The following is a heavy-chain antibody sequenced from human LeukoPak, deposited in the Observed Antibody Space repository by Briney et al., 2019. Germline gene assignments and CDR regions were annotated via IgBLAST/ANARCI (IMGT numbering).Heavy chain of an antibody. J-gene: IGHJ4*02. Sequence: GGSLRLSCAASGFTFDDYGMSWVRQAPGKGMEWASGINWNGGSTGYADSVTGRSTISRGNAKNSLYLQMNSLRAEDTALYYCARGVDTAMVPSDYWGQGTLVTVSS. V-gene: IGHV3-20*04. D-gene: IGHD5-18*01. CDR1: GFTFDDYG. CDR2: INWNGGST. CDR3: ARGVDTAMVPSDY.